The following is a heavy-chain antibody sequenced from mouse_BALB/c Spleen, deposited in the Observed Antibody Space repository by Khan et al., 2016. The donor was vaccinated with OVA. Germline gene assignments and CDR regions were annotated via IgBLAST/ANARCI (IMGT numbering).Heavy chain of an antibody. CDR1: GYSITSDYA. J-gene: IGHJ3*01. CDR3: TRGRAY. D-gene: IGHD3-3*01. Sequence: EVQLQESGPGLVKPSQSLSLTCTVTGYSITSDYAWNWIRQFPGNKLEWMGYISYSGSTSYTPSLKSRISITRDTSKNQFFLQLNSLTTEDTAKYCCTRGRAYWGQGTLVTVSA. CDR2: ISYSGST. V-gene: IGHV3-2*02.